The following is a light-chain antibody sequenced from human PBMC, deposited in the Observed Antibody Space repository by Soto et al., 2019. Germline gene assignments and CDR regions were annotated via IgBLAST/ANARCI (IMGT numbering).Light chain of an antibody. Sequence: DIQMTQSPSSLSASVGDRVTITCRASQSISSYLNWYQQKPGKAPKLLIYAASSLQSGVPSRFSGSGSGTDFPLTISSLHPEDFATYYCQQSYSTPIAFGQGTRLEIK. CDR2: AAS. V-gene: IGKV1-39*01. CDR1: QSISSY. CDR3: QQSYSTPIA. J-gene: IGKJ5*01.